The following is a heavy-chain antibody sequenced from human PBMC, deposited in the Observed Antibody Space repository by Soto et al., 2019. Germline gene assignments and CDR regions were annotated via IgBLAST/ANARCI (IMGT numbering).Heavy chain of an antibody. CDR3: ARVRGGEGY. CDR1: GFTFSSYA. V-gene: IGHV3-30-3*01. Sequence: GGSLRLSCAASGFTFSSYAMHWVRQAPGKGLEWVAVISYDGSNKYYADSVKGRFTISRDNSKNTLYLQMNSLRAEDTAVYYCARVRGGEGYWGQGTLVTVSS. CDR2: ISYDGSNK. J-gene: IGHJ4*02.